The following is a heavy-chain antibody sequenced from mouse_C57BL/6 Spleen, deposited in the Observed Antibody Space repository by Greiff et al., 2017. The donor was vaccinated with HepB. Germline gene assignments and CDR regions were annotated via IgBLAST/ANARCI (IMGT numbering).Heavy chain of an antibody. CDR2: ISYDGSN. Sequence: EVQLQQSGPGLVKPSQSLSLTCSVTGYSITSGYYWNWIRQFPGNKLEWMGYISYDGSNNYNPSLKNRISITRDTSKNQFFLKLNSVTTEDTATYYCAIDDSSGYVGYWGQGTTLTVSS. CDR1: GYSITSGYY. D-gene: IGHD3-2*02. V-gene: IGHV3-6*01. CDR3: AIDDSSGYVGY. J-gene: IGHJ2*01.